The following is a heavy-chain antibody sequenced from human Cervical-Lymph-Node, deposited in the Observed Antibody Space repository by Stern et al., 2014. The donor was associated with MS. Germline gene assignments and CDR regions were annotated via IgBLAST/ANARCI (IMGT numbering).Heavy chain of an antibody. CDR2: IIPIFGTA. CDR1: GGTFSTYG. V-gene: IGHV1-69*01. J-gene: IGHJ4*02. Sequence: QVQLVQSGAEGQKPGSSGEGSCKGSGGTFSTYGISRARQAPGQGLEWMGGIIPIFGTANYAQKFQGRVTITADESTNTAYMELSSLRSEDTAVYYCAREFNYDSSGYYFYYWGQGTLGTVSS. D-gene: IGHD3-22*01. CDR3: AREFNYDSSGYYFYY.